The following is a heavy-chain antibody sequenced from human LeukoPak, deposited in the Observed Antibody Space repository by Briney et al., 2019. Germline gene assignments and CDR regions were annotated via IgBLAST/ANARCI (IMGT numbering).Heavy chain of an antibody. V-gene: IGHV4-39*07. CDR1: GGSISTTNYY. J-gene: IGHJ6*03. CDR2: INHSGRT. Sequence: RPSETLSLTCNVSGGSISTTNYYWGWIRQPPGKGLEWIGEINHSGRTNYNPSLKSRVTISVDTSKNQFSLKLSSVTAADTAVYYCARAIRYFGYYYYYMDVWGKGTTVTISS. D-gene: IGHD3-9*01. CDR3: ARAIRYFGYYYYYMDV.